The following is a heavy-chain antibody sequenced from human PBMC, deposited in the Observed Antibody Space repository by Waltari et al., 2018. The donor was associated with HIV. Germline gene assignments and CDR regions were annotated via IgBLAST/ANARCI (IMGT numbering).Heavy chain of an antibody. J-gene: IGHJ6*02. CDR1: GSSFSGFA. D-gene: IGHD3-3*01. V-gene: IGHV3-23*01. Sequence: EVQLLESGGGLVQPGGSLRSAVPASGSSFSGFALAWYGEAPGKGLELVSAISGVGGSTDYADSVKGRFTISRDKSKNTLYLQMNSLRAEDTAVYYCAKGHYDFWSGSYYYGMDVWGQGTTVTVSS. CDR3: AKGHYDFWSGSYYYGMDV. CDR2: ISGVGGST.